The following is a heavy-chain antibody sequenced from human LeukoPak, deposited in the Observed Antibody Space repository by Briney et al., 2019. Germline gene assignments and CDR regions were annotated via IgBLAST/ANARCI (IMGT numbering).Heavy chain of an antibody. CDR1: GFTFSSYS. J-gene: IGHJ3*02. V-gene: IGHV3-21*01. CDR2: ISISSSYL. Sequence: GGSLRLSCAASGFTFSSYSMIWVRQAPGKGLEWVSSISISSSYLYYADSVRGRFTISRDNVKNSLYLQMNSLRAEDTAVYYCARDKNLGSGAFDIWGQGTMGTVSS. CDR3: ARDKNLGSGAFDI. D-gene: IGHD1-26*01.